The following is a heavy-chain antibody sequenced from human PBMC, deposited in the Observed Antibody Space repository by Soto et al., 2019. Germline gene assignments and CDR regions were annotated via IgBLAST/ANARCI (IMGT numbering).Heavy chain of an antibody. Sequence: QVQLVQSGAEVKKPGASVKVSCKASGYTFTSYDINWVRQATGQGLEWLGWMNPNSGNTGYAQKFQGRVTMTRNTSISTVYMELSSLRSGDTAVYYFARSIVVVAATGRVYYYYGMDVWGQGTTVSVSS. CDR1: GYTFTSYD. J-gene: IGHJ6*02. CDR3: ARSIVVVAATGRVYYYYGMDV. CDR2: MNPNSGNT. V-gene: IGHV1-8*01. D-gene: IGHD2-15*01.